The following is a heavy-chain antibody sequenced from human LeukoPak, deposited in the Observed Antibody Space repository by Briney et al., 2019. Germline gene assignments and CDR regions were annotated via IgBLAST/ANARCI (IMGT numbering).Heavy chain of an antibody. CDR1: GFTFSAYW. V-gene: IGHV3-7*01. D-gene: IGHD4-17*01. CDR3: AREPVNGDYFDY. CDR2: IKQDGSEK. Sequence: PGGSLRLSCAASGFTFSAYWMSWVRQAPGKGLEWVANIKQDGSEKYYVDSVKGRFTISRDNAKNSQYLQMNSLRAEDTAVYYCAREPVNGDYFDYWGQGTLVTVSS. J-gene: IGHJ4*02.